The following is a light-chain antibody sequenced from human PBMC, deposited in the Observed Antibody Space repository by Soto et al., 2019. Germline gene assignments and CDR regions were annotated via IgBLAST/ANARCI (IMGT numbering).Light chain of an antibody. Sequence: NFMLTQPHSVSESPGKTVTISCTRSSGSIASNYVQWYQQRPGSAPTTVIYEDNQRPSGVPDRFSGSIDSSSNSASLTISGLKTEDEADYYCQSYDSSRAVFGRGTQLTVL. CDR3: QSYDSSRAV. CDR1: SGSIASNY. J-gene: IGLJ2*01. CDR2: EDN. V-gene: IGLV6-57*03.